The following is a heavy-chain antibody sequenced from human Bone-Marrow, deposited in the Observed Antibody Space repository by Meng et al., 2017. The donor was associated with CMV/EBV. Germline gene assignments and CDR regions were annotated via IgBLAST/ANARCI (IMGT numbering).Heavy chain of an antibody. J-gene: IGHJ5*02. D-gene: IGHD3-3*01. CDR1: GFRLSDYW. CDR2: IKPDGSEI. CDR3: ASNTIFALFDP. Sequence: GESLKISCVASGFRLSDYWMSWGRQAPGKGLEWVATIKPDGSEIHYVDSVKGRFTISRDNAKNSLYLQMNSLRAEDTAVYYCASNTIFALFDPWGQGSLVTVSS. V-gene: IGHV3-7*01.